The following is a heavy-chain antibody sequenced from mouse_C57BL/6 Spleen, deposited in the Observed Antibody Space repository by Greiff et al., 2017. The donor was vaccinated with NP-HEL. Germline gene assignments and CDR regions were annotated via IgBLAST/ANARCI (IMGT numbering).Heavy chain of an antibody. V-gene: IGHV1-64*01. CDR2: IHPNSGST. Sequence: QVQLQQPGAELVKPGASVKLSCKASGYTFTSYWMHWVKQRPGQGLEWIGMIHPNSGSTNYNEKFTSKATLTVDKSSSTAYMQLSSLTSEDSAVYYCAIIYYYGSSYFAYWGQGTLVTVSA. J-gene: IGHJ3*01. CDR1: GYTFTSYW. CDR3: AIIYYYGSSYFAY. D-gene: IGHD1-1*01.